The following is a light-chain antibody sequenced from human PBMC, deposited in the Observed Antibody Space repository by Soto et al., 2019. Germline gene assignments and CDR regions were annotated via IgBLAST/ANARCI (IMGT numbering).Light chain of an antibody. CDR3: QQYNDCPLT. CDR2: GAS. Sequence: KVMTQSPATLSVSPGERATLSCRASQSVNSNLAWYQQKPGQAPRLLLYGASTRAIGIPARFSGSASGTEFTITISSLQSEDSAVYYCQQYNDCPLTFGGGTKVEI. J-gene: IGKJ4*01. CDR1: QSVNSN. V-gene: IGKV3-15*01.